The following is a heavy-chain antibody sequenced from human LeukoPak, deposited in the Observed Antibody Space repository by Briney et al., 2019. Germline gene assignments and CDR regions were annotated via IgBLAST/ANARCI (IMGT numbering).Heavy chain of an antibody. CDR3: ARGRRDGYNQYFDY. J-gene: IGHJ4*02. CDR1: GGSISSGSYY. Sequence: SQTLSLTCTVSGGSISSGSYYWSWIRQPAGKGLEWIGRIYASGSTNYNPSLKSRVTISVETSKNQFSLKLSSVTAADTAVYYCARGRRDGYNQYFDYWGQGTLVTVSS. V-gene: IGHV4-61*02. CDR2: IYASGST. D-gene: IGHD5-24*01.